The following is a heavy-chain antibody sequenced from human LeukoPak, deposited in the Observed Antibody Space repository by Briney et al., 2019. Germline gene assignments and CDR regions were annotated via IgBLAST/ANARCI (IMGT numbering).Heavy chain of an antibody. CDR2: MWYDGSNK. V-gene: IGHV3-33*06. Sequence: GGSLRLSCAASGFTFSSYGMHWVRQAPGKGLEWVAVMWYDGSNKYYADSVKGRFTISRDNSKNTLYLQMNSLRAEDTAVYYCAKDQGIAAYFDYWGQGTLVTVSS. D-gene: IGHD6-13*01. J-gene: IGHJ4*02. CDR3: AKDQGIAAYFDY. CDR1: GFTFSSYG.